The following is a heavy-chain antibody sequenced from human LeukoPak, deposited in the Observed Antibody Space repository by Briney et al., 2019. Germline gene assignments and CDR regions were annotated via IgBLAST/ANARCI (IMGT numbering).Heavy chain of an antibody. CDR1: GYTFNKYG. J-gene: IGHJ5*02. CDR3: ARDPSNTSGWKTWFDT. Sequence: GALVKVSCKASGYTFNKYGISWVRQAPGQGLEWMGWISCYNGDTNYAQKLQGRVTLSTDTPTTTVYMELRSLRSDDMAVYYCARDPSNTSGWKTWFDTWGQGTPVTVSS. V-gene: IGHV1-18*03. CDR2: ISCYNGDT. D-gene: IGHD6-19*01.